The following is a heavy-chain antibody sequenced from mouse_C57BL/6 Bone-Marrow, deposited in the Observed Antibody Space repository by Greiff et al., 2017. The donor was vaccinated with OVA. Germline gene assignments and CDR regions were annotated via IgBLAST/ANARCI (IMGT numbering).Heavy chain of an antibody. V-gene: IGHV5-4*01. J-gene: IGHJ2*01. CDR2: ISDGGSYT. D-gene: IGHD2-4*01. CDR3: AREGMIRRNYFDY. CDR1: GFTFSSYA. Sequence: EVQLQESGGGLVKPGGSLKLSCAASGFTFSSYAMSWVRQTPEKRLEWVATISDGGSYTYYPDNVKGRFTISRDNAKNNLYLQMSHLKSEDTAMYYCAREGMIRRNYFDYWGQGTTLTVSS.